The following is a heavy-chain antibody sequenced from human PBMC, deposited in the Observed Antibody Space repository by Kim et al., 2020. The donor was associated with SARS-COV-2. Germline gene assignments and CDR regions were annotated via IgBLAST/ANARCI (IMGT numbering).Heavy chain of an antibody. D-gene: IGHD6-13*01. CDR3: ATPGYST. V-gene: IGHV4-59*08. CDR1: GGSINNYY. J-gene: IGHJ4*02. CDR2: IYYSGST. Sequence: SETLSITCTVSGGSINNYYWSWIRQPPGKGLEWIGYIYYSGSTNYNPSLKSRVPISVDTSKNQFSLKLSSVTAADTAVYYCATPGYSTWGQGTLVTVSP.